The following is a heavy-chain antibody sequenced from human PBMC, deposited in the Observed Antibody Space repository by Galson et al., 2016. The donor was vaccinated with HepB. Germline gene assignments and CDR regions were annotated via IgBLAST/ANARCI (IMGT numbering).Heavy chain of an antibody. CDR1: GGSISRYH. V-gene: IGHV4-59*01. J-gene: IGHJ4*02. Sequence: QVQLQESGPGLVKPSETLSLTCTVSGGSISRYHWSWIRQPPGQGLEWIGYIYYSGSTNYNPSLKSRVTMSVDTSRNQFSLKLTSVTAADTAVYYCARYNGVSLIYYFDYWGQGT. D-gene: IGHD2-8*01. CDR2: IYYSGST. CDR3: ARYNGVSLIYYFDY.